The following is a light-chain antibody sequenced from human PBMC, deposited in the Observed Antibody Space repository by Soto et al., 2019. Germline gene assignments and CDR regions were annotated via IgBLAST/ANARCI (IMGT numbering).Light chain of an antibody. CDR3: QKYSSVPV. V-gene: IGKV1-27*01. CDR1: QGIRNY. Sequence: DIQMTQSPTSLSASVGDRVTITCRASQGIRNYVAWYQQIPGKAPKLLIYAASTLQSGVPSRFSGSGSGTDFALTINGMQPEDVATYSGQKYSSVPVFGPGTKVEIK. CDR2: AAS. J-gene: IGKJ3*01.